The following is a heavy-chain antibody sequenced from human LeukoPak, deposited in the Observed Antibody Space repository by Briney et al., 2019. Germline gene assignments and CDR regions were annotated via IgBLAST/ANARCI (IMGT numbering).Heavy chain of an antibody. J-gene: IGHJ4*02. CDR2: IYYSGST. D-gene: IGHD4-17*01. CDR3: ARETLGTVTTD. V-gene: IGHV4-39*07. Sequence: KPSETLSLTCTVSGGSISSYYWGWIRQPPGKGLEWIGSIYYSGSTYYNPSLKSRVTISVDTSKNQFSLKLSSVTAADTAVYYCARETLGTVTTDWGQGTLVTVSS. CDR1: GGSISSYY.